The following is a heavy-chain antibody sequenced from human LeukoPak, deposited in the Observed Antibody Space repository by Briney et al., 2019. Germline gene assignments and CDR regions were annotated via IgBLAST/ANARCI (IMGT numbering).Heavy chain of an antibody. CDR1: GGSISSYY. D-gene: IGHD3-9*01. J-gene: IGHJ4*02. CDR2: IYTSGST. CDR3: ARDDILTGYSSQSFDY. Sequence: SETLSLTCTVSGGSISSYYLSWIRQPAGKGLEWIGRIYTSGSTNYNPSLKSRVTMSVDTSKNQFSLKLSSVTAADTAVYYCARDDILTGYSSQSFDYWGQGTLVTVSS. V-gene: IGHV4-4*07.